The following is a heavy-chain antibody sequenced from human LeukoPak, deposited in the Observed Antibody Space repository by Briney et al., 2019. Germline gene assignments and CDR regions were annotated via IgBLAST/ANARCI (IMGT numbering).Heavy chain of an antibody. CDR2: ISWNSGSI. CDR1: GFTFDDYA. J-gene: IGHJ4*02. Sequence: GGSLRLSCVASGFTFDDYAMQWVRQAPGKGLEWVSGISWNSGSIGYADSVKGRFTISRDNAKNSLYLQMNSLRAEDTALYYCAKDSYDSSGYHLGFDYWGQGTLVTVSS. D-gene: IGHD3-22*01. V-gene: IGHV3-9*01. CDR3: AKDSYDSSGYHLGFDY.